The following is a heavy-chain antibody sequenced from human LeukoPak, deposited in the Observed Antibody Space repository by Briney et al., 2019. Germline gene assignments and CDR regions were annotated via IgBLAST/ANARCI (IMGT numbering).Heavy chain of an antibody. V-gene: IGHV3-48*03. CDR1: GFSFSDSE. D-gene: IGHD2/OR15-2a*01. Sequence: PGASLRLFYALSGFSFSDSEMNWARQAPGKRRECLSHISRSSDTIYSPDSAKCRSTINRDKAKNSLYLKMNGLGAEDTTLYFCARDLTPECSKSGHCHEGDYWGQGALVTVSS. CDR3: ARDLTPECSKSGHCHEGDY. J-gene: IGHJ4*02. CDR2: ISRSSDTI.